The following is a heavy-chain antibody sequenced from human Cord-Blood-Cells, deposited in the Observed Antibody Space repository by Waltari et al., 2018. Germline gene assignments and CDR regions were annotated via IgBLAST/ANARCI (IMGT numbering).Heavy chain of an antibody. CDR2: ISSSGSTI. Sequence: EVQLVESGGGLVQPGGSLRLSCAASGFTFSSYEMNWVRQAQGKGLEWVSYISSSGSTIYYADSVKGRFTISRDNAKNSLYLQMNSLRAEDTAVYYCASFTIFGVVIDYWGQGTLVTVSS. J-gene: IGHJ4*02. CDR3: ASFTIFGVVIDY. D-gene: IGHD3-3*01. CDR1: GFTFSSYE. V-gene: IGHV3-48*03.